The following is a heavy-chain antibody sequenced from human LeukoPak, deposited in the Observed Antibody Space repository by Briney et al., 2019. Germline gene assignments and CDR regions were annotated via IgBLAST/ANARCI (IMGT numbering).Heavy chain of an antibody. V-gene: IGHV1-2*02. D-gene: IGHD1-26*01. CDR2: INPNSGVT. J-gene: IGHJ4*02. Sequence: GASVKVSCKASGYTFTGYYMHWVRQAPGQGLEWMGWINPNSGVTNYAEKFQGRVTMTRDTSISTAYMELRRLRSDDTAVYYCARAKWERLSYFDYWGQGTLVTVSS. CDR1: GYTFTGYY. CDR3: ARAKWERLSYFDY.